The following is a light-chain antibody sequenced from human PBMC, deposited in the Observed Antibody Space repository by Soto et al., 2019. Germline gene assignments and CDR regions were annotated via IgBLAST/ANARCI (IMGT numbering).Light chain of an antibody. V-gene: IGKV3-11*01. CDR2: DAS. CDR3: QLRSSNWPPFT. CDR1: QSVSSY. Sequence: EIVLTQSPATLSLSPGERATLSCRASQSVSSYFAWYQQKPGQAPRLVIHDASNRATGIPARFSGSGSGTDFTLTISSLEPEDFGVYYCQLRSSNWPPFTFGQGTRLEIK. J-gene: IGKJ5*01.